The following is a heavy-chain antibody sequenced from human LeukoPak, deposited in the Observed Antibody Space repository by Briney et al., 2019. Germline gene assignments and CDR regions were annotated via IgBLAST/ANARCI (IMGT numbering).Heavy chain of an antibody. CDR2: SNGYDT. D-gene: IGHD6-25*01. CDR3: AKGSSNGRPYYFDF. Sequence: PGGSLRLSCAASGFTFSTYAMSWVRHAPGKGLEWVSASNGYDTYYADSVKGRFTISKDNSKNTLHLQMNSLRAEDSAIYYCAKGSSNGRPYYFDFWGPGSLVTVSS. CDR1: GFTFSTYA. J-gene: IGHJ4*02. V-gene: IGHV3-23*01.